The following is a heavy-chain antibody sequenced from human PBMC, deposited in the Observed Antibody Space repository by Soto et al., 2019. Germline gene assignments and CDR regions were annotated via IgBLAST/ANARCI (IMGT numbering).Heavy chain of an antibody. CDR2: ISGSGGST. D-gene: IGHD4-4*01. V-gene: IGHV3-23*01. CDR1: GFTFISYA. CDR3: AKGDVSIHWFDP. J-gene: IGHJ5*02. Sequence: WGSLRLSCAASGFTFISYAIIFFRHSPGKGLEWVSAISGSGGSTYYADSVKGRFTISRDNSKNTLYLQMNSLRAEDTAVYYCAKGDVSIHWFDPWGQGTLVTVPS.